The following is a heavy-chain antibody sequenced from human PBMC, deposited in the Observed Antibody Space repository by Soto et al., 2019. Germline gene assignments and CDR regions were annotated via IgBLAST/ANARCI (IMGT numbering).Heavy chain of an antibody. CDR1: GVTFSTYA. D-gene: IGHD2-21*02. CDR3: ARYPSEYGGNFEGWFAP. J-gene: IGHJ5*02. V-gene: IGHV1-69*06. CDR2: IIPTLGTT. Sequence: QVQLVQSWAGVKKPGSSVKVSCKASGVTFSTYAISWVRQAPGQGLEWMGGIIPTLGTTNYAQKFQGRVTITADKSTTTAYMELSSLRSEDTAVYYCARYPSEYGGNFEGWFAPWGQGTLVTVSS.